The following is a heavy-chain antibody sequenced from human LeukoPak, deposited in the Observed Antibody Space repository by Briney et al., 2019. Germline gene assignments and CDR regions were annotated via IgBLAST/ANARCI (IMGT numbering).Heavy chain of an antibody. CDR1: GYTFTRYA. V-gene: IGHV1-18*01. D-gene: IGHD5-18*01. Sequence: SVKVSCKASGYTFTRYAISGVRQAGAQGLEGMGWISDYNGNTNYAQKLQGRVTMTTDTSTSTAYMELRSLRSEDTAVYYCASLGYGYNYYYRVVWRKGTTVSVFS. CDR2: ISDYNGNT. CDR3: ASLGYGYNYYYRVV. J-gene: IGHJ6*03.